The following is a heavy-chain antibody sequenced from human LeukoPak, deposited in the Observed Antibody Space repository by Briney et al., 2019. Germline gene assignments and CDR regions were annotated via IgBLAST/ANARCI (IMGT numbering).Heavy chain of an antibody. V-gene: IGHV1-69*13. CDR2: IIPIFGTA. J-gene: IGHJ3*02. CDR3: ARGYSSGADAFDI. CDR1: GGTFSSYA. D-gene: IGHD6-19*01. Sequence: GASVKVSCKASGGTFSSYAISWVRQAPGQGLEWMGGIIPIFGTANYAQKFQGRVTITADESTSTAYMELSSLRFEDTAVYYCARGYSSGADAFDIWGQGTMVTVSS.